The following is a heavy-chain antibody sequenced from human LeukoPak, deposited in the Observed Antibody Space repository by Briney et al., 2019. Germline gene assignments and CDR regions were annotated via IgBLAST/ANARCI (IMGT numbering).Heavy chain of an antibody. CDR2: ISFDGNDK. D-gene: IGHD3-22*01. V-gene: IGHV3-30-3*01. CDR3: ARDQYYHSRGSDAFDI. Sequence: PGRSLRLSCAASGFTFSSYAMHWVRQAQGKGLEWVAVISFDGNDKYHADSVKGRFTISRDNSKNTLYLQMNSLRAEDTALYYCARDQYYHSRGSDAFDIWGQGTMVTVSS. J-gene: IGHJ3*02. CDR1: GFTFSSYA.